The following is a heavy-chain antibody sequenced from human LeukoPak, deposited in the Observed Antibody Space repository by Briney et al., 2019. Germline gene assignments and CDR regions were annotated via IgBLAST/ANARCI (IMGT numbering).Heavy chain of an antibody. Sequence: GGSLRLSCAASGFTFRSYAMNWVRQAPGKGLEWVANIKKDGSDKNYLGSVKGRFTISRDNAKNSLYVQMNSLRVEDTAVYYCVAGSGWRFDYWGQGTLVTVSS. CDR1: GFTFRSYA. J-gene: IGHJ4*02. D-gene: IGHD6-19*01. V-gene: IGHV3-7*01. CDR3: VAGSGWRFDY. CDR2: IKKDGSDK.